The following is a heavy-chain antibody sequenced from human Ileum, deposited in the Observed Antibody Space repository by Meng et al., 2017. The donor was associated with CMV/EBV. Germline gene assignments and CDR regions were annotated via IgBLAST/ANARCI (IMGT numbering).Heavy chain of an antibody. CDR1: GGSFSDYY. D-gene: IGHD2/OR15-2a*01. CDR3: LRGSQFTWNY. J-gene: IGHJ4*02. CDR2: ISHTGST. Sequence: QMELQHWGAGLLKTSATLSLTCAVYGGSFSDYYYSWIRQSPEKGLEWIGEISHTGSTKFNPSFRSRVTILVDTSKNQFSLNMNSMTAADTAVYYCLRGSQFTWNYWGQGTLVTVSS. V-gene: IGHV4-34*02.